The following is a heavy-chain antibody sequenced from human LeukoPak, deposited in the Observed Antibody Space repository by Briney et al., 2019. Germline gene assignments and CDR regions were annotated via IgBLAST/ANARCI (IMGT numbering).Heavy chain of an antibody. V-gene: IGHV3-7*01. D-gene: IGHD6-13*01. CDR1: GFTFSNAW. Sequence: GGSLRLSCAASGFTFSNAWMSWVRQAPGKGLEWVANIKQDGSEKYYVDSVKGRFTISRDNAKNSLYLQMNSLRAEDTAVYYCARVIAAAGTDYWGQGTLVTVSS. J-gene: IGHJ4*02. CDR3: ARVIAAAGTDY. CDR2: IKQDGSEK.